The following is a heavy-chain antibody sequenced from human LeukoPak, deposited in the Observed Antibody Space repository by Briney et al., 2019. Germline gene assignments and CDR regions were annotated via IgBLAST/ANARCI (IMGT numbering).Heavy chain of an antibody. CDR3: ARGDLWLGH. CDR2: IKSDGREE. V-gene: IGHV3-7*01. J-gene: IGHJ4*02. D-gene: IGHD3-10*01. Sequence: GGSLRLSCATSGFISSSYWMCWVREAPGKGLEWVANIKSDGREEYYGDSVKGRFTISRDNAKNSLYLQMNSLRVEDTAVYYCARGDLWLGHWGQGSLVTVSS. CDR1: GFISSSYW.